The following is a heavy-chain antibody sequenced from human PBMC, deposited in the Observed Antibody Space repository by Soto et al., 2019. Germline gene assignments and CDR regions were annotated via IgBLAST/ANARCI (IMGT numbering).Heavy chain of an antibody. D-gene: IGHD3-10*01. V-gene: IGHV3-23*01. Sequence: PGGSLRLSCAASGFTFSSYAMSWVRQAPGKGREWVSAISGSGGSTYYADSVKGRFTISRDNSKNTLYLQMNSLRAEDTAVYYCAKPPKPGTLLWFGGASLDVWGQGTTVTVSS. CDR2: ISGSGGST. CDR1: GFTFSSYA. CDR3: AKPPKPGTLLWFGGASLDV. J-gene: IGHJ6*02.